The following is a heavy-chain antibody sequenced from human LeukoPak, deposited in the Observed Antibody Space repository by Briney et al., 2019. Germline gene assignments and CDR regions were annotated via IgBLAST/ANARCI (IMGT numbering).Heavy chain of an antibody. CDR2: MNPNSGNT. CDR3: VAIPGRVPYYYYGMDV. J-gene: IGHJ6*02. D-gene: IGHD2-2*02. V-gene: IGHV1-8*01. Sequence: GASVKVSCKASGYTFTSYDINWVRQATGQGLEWMGWMNPNSGNTGYAQKFQGRVTMTRNTSISTAYMELSSLRSEDTAVYYCVAIPGRVPYYYYGMDVWGQGTTVTVSS. CDR1: GYTFTSYD.